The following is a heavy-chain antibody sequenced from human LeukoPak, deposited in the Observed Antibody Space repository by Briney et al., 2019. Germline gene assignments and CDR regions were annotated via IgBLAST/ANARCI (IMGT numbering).Heavy chain of an antibody. Sequence: GGSLRLSCAASGFTFSSYSMNWVRQAPGKGLEWVSYISSSSSTIYYADSVKGRSTISRDNAKNSLYLQMNSLRAEDTAVYYCARGHERVDYWGQGTLVTVSS. CDR3: ARGHERVDY. CDR1: GFTFSSYS. CDR2: ISSSSSTI. V-gene: IGHV3-48*04. J-gene: IGHJ4*02. D-gene: IGHD1-1*01.